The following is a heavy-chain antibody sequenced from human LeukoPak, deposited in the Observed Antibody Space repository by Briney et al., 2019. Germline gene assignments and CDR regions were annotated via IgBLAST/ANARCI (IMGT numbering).Heavy chain of an antibody. Sequence: ASVKVSCKASGYTFTSYAMHWVRQAPGQRLEWMGWINAGNGNTKYSQKFQGRVTITRDTSASTAYMELSSLRSEDTAVYYCAREDSSGYYYFDYWGQGTLVTASS. D-gene: IGHD3-22*01. CDR1: GYTFTSYA. CDR2: INAGNGNT. CDR3: AREDSSGYYYFDY. J-gene: IGHJ4*02. V-gene: IGHV1-3*01.